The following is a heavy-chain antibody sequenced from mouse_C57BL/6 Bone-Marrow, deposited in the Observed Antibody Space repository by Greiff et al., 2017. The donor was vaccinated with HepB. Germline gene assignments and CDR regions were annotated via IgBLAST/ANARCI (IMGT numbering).Heavy chain of an antibody. D-gene: IGHD1-1*01. V-gene: IGHV1-69*01. CDR2: IDPSDSYT. Sequence: VQLQQPGAELVMPGASVKLSCKASGYTFTSYWMNWVKQRPGQGLEWIGEIDPSDSYTNYNQKFKGKSTMTVDKSSSTAYMQLSSLTSEDSAVYYCAEDYDSSSYDYARDYWGQGTSVTVSS. J-gene: IGHJ4*01. CDR3: AEDYDSSSYDYARDY. CDR1: GYTFTSYW.